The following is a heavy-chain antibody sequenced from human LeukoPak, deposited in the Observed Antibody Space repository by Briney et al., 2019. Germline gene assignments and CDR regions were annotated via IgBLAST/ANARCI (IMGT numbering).Heavy chain of an antibody. J-gene: IGHJ4*02. Sequence: KSGGSLRLSCAASGFTFSTYGMHWVRQAPGKGLEWVSSISSNSYIYYADSVKGRFTVSRDNAKNSLYLQMNSLRAEDTAVYYCALLVGATLDFDNWGQGTLVTVSS. V-gene: IGHV3-21*03. CDR3: ALLVGATLDFDN. D-gene: IGHD1-26*01. CDR2: ISSNSYI. CDR1: GFTFSTYG.